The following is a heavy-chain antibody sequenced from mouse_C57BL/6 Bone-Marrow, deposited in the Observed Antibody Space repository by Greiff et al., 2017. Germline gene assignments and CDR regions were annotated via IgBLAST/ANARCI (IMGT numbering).Heavy chain of an antibody. CDR3: ALITTVVPFDY. Sequence: VQLQQSGAELVRPGTSVKLSCKASGYTFTSYWMHWVKQRPGQGLEWIGVIDPSDSYTNYNQKFKGKATLTVDTSSSTAYMQLSSLTSEDSAVYYCALITTVVPFDYWGQGTTLTVSS. CDR1: GYTFTSYW. J-gene: IGHJ2*01. CDR2: IDPSDSYT. D-gene: IGHD1-1*01. V-gene: IGHV1-59*01.